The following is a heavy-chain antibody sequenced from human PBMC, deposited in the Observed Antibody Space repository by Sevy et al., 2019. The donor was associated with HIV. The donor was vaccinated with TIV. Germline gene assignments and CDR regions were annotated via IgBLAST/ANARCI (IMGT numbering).Heavy chain of an antibody. D-gene: IGHD2-21*01. CDR1: GFTFSRYS. CDR2: ISSSGSTI. Sequence: GGSLRLSCVASGFTFSRYSMNWVRQAPGRGLEWVSYISSSGSTIYYPDSLKGRFTISRDNAKNSLYLQMNSLRAEDTAVYYCTSDFRGDFYGMDVWGQGTTVTVSS. J-gene: IGHJ6*02. V-gene: IGHV3-48*01. CDR3: TSDFRGDFYGMDV.